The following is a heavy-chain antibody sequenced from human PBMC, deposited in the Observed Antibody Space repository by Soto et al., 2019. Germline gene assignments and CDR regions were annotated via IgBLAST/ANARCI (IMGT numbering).Heavy chain of an antibody. CDR1: GYSFTGLD. CDR3: ARGVTAGVDY. J-gene: IGHJ4*02. V-gene: IGHV1-8*01. Sequence: GASVKVYCKASGYSFTGLDINWVRQTTGQGLEWMGWMEPSSGRTGYAQKFQGRVTMTRDTSINTAYMELSSLTSDDTAFYYCARGVTAGVDYWGQGTLVTVSS. CDR2: MEPSSGRT. D-gene: IGHD1-26*01.